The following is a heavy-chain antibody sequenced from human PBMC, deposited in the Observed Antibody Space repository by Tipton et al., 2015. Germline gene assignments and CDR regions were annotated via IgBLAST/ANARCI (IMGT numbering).Heavy chain of an antibody. CDR1: GGSISSGGYY. J-gene: IGHJ4*02. D-gene: IGHD6-13*01. V-gene: IGHV4-61*08. CDR2: IYHSGST. CDR3: ASGYRSNWPFDY. Sequence: TLSLTCTVSGGSISSGGYYWSWIRQPPGEGLEWIGNIYHSGSTNYNPSVKSRVTISIDTPKNQFSLKLNSVTAADTAVYYCASGYRSNWPFDYWGQGTLVTVSS.